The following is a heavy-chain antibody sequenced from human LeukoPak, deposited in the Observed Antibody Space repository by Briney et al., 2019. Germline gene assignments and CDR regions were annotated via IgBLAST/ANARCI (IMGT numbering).Heavy chain of an antibody. Sequence: GGSLRLSCAASGFTFSSYSMNWVRQAPGKGLEWVSSISSSSSYIYYADSVKGRFTISRDNAKNSLYLQMNSLRAEDTAVYYCARDLYSNSSRYYYYYMDVWGKGTTVTVSS. V-gene: IGHV3-21*01. CDR3: ARDLYSNSSRYYYYYMDV. D-gene: IGHD6-6*01. CDR1: GFTFSSYS. CDR2: ISSSSSYI. J-gene: IGHJ6*03.